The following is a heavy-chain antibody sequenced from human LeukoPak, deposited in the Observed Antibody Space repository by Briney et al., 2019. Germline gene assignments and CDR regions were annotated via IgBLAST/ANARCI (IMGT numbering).Heavy chain of an antibody. V-gene: IGHV4-38-2*02. J-gene: IGHJ5*02. Sequence: SETLSLTCAVSGYSISSGYYWVWIRQPPGKGLEWIGTTYHIGTTYYNPSLKSRVTMSVDTSKDQFSLKLSSVTAAGSAVYFCAREGAPGGYDWGWFDPWGQGTLVTVSS. CDR3: AREGAPGGYDWGWFDP. D-gene: IGHD5-12*01. CDR2: TYHIGTT. CDR1: GYSISSGYY.